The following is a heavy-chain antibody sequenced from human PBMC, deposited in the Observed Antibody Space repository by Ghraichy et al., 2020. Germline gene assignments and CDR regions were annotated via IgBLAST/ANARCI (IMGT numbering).Heavy chain of an antibody. V-gene: IGHV3-7*01. CDR1: GFTFSDYW. Sequence: GGSLRLSCAASGFTFSDYWMSWVRQAPGKGLEWVANIKQDGSERYYVGSVKGRFTFSRDNAENSLYLQMNSLRVEDTAVYYCARVTYYYDSSGSKYCFGMDVWGRRTTVTVSS. CDR3: ARVTYYYDSSGSKYCFGMDV. CDR2: IKQDGSER. J-gene: IGHJ6*04. D-gene: IGHD3-22*01.